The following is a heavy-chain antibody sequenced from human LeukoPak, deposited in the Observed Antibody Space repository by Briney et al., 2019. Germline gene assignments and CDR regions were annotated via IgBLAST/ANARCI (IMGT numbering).Heavy chain of an antibody. Sequence: SETLSLTCTVSGYSITSAYYWGWIRQPPGKGLEWIGSFFLKGSTYYNPSLKSRVTISVDTSKNQFSLKLSSVTAADTAVYYCARLSDYTNPPVFDYWGQGTLVTVSS. CDR3: ARLSDYTNPPVFDY. CDR1: GYSITSAYY. D-gene: IGHD4-11*01. V-gene: IGHV4-38-2*02. J-gene: IGHJ4*02. CDR2: FFLKGST.